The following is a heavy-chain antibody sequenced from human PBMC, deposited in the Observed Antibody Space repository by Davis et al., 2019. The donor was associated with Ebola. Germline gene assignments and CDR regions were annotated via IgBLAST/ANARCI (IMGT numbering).Heavy chain of an antibody. J-gene: IGHJ4*02. V-gene: IGHV4-39*01. D-gene: IGHD1-26*01. CDR3: AIQIMGATRVFDF. CDR2: IYYSGNT. Sequence: SETLSLTCSVSGGSISSSNYYCGWIRQPPGKGLEWIGNIYYSGNTYYNPSLKSRLTIDVDTSKNEFSLKLSSVTAADTAIYYCAIQIMGATRVFDFWGQGARVSVSS. CDR1: GGSISSSNYY.